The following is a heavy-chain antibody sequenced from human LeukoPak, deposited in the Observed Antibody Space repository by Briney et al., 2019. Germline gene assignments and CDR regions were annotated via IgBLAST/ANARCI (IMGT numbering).Heavy chain of an antibody. V-gene: IGHV3-21*01. CDR2: ISSSSSYI. D-gene: IGHD2-15*01. CDR3: ARDPPLTPFDY. J-gene: IGHJ4*02. Sequence: GGSLRLSCAASGFTFSSYSMNWVRQAPGKGLEWVSSISSSSSYIYYADSVKGRFTISRDNAKNSLCLQMNSLRAEDTAVYYCARDPPLTPFDYWGQGTLVTVSS. CDR1: GFTFSSYS.